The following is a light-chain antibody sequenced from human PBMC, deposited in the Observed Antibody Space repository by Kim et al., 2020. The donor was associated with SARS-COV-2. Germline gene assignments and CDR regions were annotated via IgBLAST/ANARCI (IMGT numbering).Light chain of an antibody. CDR2: DVS. J-gene: IGLJ2*01. CDR1: NSDVGSYDY. V-gene: IGLV2-14*03. Sequence: QSAVTQPASVSGSPGQSITISCTGTNSDVGSYDYVSWYQQHPGKAPKFVMFDVSHRPSGVSNRFSGSKSGNTASLTISGLQPEDEADYYCSSYSSSSAPVVFGGGTKVTVL. CDR3: SSYSSSSAPVV.